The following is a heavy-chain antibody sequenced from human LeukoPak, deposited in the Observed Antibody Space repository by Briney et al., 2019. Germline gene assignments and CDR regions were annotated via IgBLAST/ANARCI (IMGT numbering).Heavy chain of an antibody. CDR2: ISSSSSYI. J-gene: IGHJ4*02. Sequence: GGSLRLSCAASGFTFSSYSMNWVRQAPGKGLEWVSSISSSSSYIYYADSVKGRFTISRDNAKNSLYLQMNSLRAEDTAVYYCARGRTGTTEGYFDYWGQGTLVTVSS. CDR3: ARGRTGTTEGYFDY. V-gene: IGHV3-21*01. CDR1: GFTFSSYS. D-gene: IGHD1-7*01.